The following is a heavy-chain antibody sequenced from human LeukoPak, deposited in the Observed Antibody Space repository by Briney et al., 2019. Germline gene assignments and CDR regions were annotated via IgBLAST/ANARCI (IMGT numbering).Heavy chain of an antibody. CDR3: TRSPYYYTSGSHYFFDY. CDR1: GFTFSAYS. J-gene: IGHJ4*02. Sequence: GGSLRLSCAGSGFTFSAYSMNWVRQAPGKGLEWVSSISSTDNYIYYADSLRGRFTTSRDDAKQSLYLVMNSLRPEDTAVYYCTRSPYYYTSGSHYFFDYWGQGSPVTVSS. V-gene: IGHV3-21*01. D-gene: IGHD3-10*01. CDR2: ISSTDNYI.